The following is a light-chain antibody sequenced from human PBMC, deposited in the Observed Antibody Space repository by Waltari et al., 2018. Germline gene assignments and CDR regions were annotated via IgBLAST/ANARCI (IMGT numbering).Light chain of an antibody. J-gene: IGKJ4*01. CDR2: WAS. Sequence: DIVMTQSPDSLTVSLGERATVNYKSSQTILYSSNNKNHLAWYQQRPGQPPKRLIYWASTRESGVPDRFSGSGSGTDFTLTISSLQAEDVAVYYCQQYYSTPLTFGGGTRVEIK. CDR3: QQYYSTPLT. V-gene: IGKV4-1*01. CDR1: QTILYSSNNKNH.